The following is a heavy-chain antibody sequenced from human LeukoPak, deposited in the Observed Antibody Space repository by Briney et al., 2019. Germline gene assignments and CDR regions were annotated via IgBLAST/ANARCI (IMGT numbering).Heavy chain of an antibody. J-gene: IGHJ6*02. V-gene: IGHV3-48*03. CDR3: ARGGCAAAGCGVDV. CDR1: GFTFSSYE. D-gene: IGHD6-13*01. CDR2: ISSSGSTI. Sequence: TGGSLRLSCAASGFTFSSYEMNWVRQAPGKGLEWVSYISSSGSTIYYADSVKGRFTISRDNAKNSLYLQMNSLRAEDTAIYYCARGGCAAAGCGVDVWGQGTTVTVSS.